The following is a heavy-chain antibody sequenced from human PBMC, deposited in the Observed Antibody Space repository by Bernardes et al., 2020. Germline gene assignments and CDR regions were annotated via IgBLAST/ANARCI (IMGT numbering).Heavy chain of an antibody. Sequence: GGSLRLSCAASGFTFSSYGMHWVRQAPGKGLEWVAVISYDGSNKYYADSVKGRFTISRDNSKNTLYLQMNSLRAEDTAVYYCAKDSSGWLTYFDCWGQGTLGTVSS. V-gene: IGHV3-30*18. CDR2: ISYDGSNK. J-gene: IGHJ4*02. CDR3: AKDSSGWLTYFDC. D-gene: IGHD6-19*01. CDR1: GFTFSSYG.